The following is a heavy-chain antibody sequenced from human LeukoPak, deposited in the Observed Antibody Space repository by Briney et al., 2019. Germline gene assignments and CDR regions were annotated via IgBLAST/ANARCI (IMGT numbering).Heavy chain of an antibody. D-gene: IGHD6-19*01. CDR1: GYTFTSYD. CDR2: INPSGGST. J-gene: IGHJ4*02. V-gene: IGHV1-46*01. Sequence: ASVKVSCKASGYTFTSYDINWVRQAPGQGLEWMGIINPSGGSTSYAQKFQGRVTMTRDTSASTVYMELSSLRSEDTAVYYCARDKRMGSSALADWGQGTLVTVSS. CDR3: ARDKRMGSSALAD.